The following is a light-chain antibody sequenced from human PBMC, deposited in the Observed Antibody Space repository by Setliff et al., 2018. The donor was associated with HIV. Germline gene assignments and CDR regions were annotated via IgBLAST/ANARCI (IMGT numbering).Light chain of an antibody. V-gene: IGLV6-57*01. CDR3: QSYDSDNHVV. CDR1: SGSIATNY. Sequence: NFMLTQPHSVSESPGKTLTISCTRSSGSIATNYVQWYQQRAGTSPTSVIYENTGRPSGVSDRFSGSIDTSSNSASLTIFGLRTEDEGDYYCQSYDSDNHVVFGGGTKVTVL. CDR2: ENT. J-gene: IGLJ2*01.